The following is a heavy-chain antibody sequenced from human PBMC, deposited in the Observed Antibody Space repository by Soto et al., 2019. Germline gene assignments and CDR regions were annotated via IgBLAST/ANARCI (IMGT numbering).Heavy chain of an antibody. Sequence: GGSLRLSCAASGFTFSSYAMHWVRQAPGKGLEWVAVISYDGSNKYYADSVKGRFTISRDNSKNTLYLQMNSLRAEDTAVYYCVDSIGELHAGYYYYYGMDVWGQGTTVTVSS. CDR2: ISYDGSNK. V-gene: IGHV3-30-3*01. CDR1: GFTFSSYA. D-gene: IGHD3-10*01. CDR3: VDSIGELHAGYYYYYGMDV. J-gene: IGHJ6*02.